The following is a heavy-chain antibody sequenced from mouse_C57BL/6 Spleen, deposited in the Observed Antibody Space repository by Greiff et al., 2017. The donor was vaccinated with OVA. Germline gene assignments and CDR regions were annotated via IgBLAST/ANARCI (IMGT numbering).Heavy chain of an antibody. Sequence: VQLQQSGAELVKPGASVKLSCTASGFNIKDYYMHWVKQRTEQGLEWIGRIDPEDGETKSAPKFPGKATITAATSSNTAYLQLSSLTSEDTAVYYCALTAPDDWGQGTTLTVSS. J-gene: IGHJ2*01. V-gene: IGHV14-2*01. D-gene: IGHD3-1*01. CDR2: IDPEDGET. CDR1: GFNIKDYY. CDR3: ALTAPDD.